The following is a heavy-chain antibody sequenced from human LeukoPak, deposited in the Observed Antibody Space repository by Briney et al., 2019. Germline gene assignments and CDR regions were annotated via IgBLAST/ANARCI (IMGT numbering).Heavy chain of an antibody. CDR2: GSYSGST. CDR1: GGSISGYY. J-gene: IGHJ4*02. CDR3: ARAYGSYSFDY. Sequence: PSETLSLTCTVSGGSISGYYWNWIRQPPGKGLEWIGYGSYSGSTDYNPSLKSRVTISVATSKNQFSLKLSSVTAADTAVYYCARAYGSYSFDYWGQGTLVTVSS. V-gene: IGHV4-59*01. D-gene: IGHD1-26*01.